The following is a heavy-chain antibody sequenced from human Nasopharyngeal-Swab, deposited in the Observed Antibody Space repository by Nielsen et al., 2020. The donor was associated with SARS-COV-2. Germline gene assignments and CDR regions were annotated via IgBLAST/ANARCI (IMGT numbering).Heavy chain of an antibody. CDR3: AREHCSSTSCYENWFDP. CDR1: GGSISSYY. V-gene: IGHV4-4*08. CDR2: IYTSGST. J-gene: IGHJ5*02. D-gene: IGHD2-2*01. Sequence: SETLSLTCTVSGGSISSYYWSWIRQPPGKGLEWIGYIYTSGSTNYNPSLKSRVTISVDTSKNQFSLKLSSVTAADTAVYYCAREHCSSTSCYENWFDPWGQGTLATVSS.